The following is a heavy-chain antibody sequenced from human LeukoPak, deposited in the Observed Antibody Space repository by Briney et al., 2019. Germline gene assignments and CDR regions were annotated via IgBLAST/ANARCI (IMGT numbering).Heavy chain of an antibody. V-gene: IGHV4-4*07. CDR3: ARVDDYVWGSYRQDRWFDP. J-gene: IGHJ5*02. CDR2: IYVSGST. D-gene: IGHD3-16*02. CDR1: GGSISSYY. Sequence: SETLSLTCTVSGGSISSYYWSWIRQPAGKGLEWIGRIYVSGSTNYNPSLKSRVTMSIDASKNQLSLKLSSVTAADTAVYYCARVDDYVWGSYRQDRWFDPWGQGTLVTVSS.